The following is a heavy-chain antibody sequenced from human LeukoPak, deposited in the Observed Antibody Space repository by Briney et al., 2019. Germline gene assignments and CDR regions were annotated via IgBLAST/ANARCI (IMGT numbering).Heavy chain of an antibody. Sequence: GGSLRLSCAASGFTFSGSVIHWVRQASGKGLEWVGRIRTKTNTYATTYAASVKGKFTISRDDSKNTAYLQMNSLKTEDTAVYYCTRVPRYSSSWYLDYWGQGTLVTVSS. V-gene: IGHV3-73*01. CDR1: GFTFSGSV. J-gene: IGHJ4*02. D-gene: IGHD6-13*01. CDR3: TRVPRYSSSWYLDY. CDR2: IRTKTNTYAT.